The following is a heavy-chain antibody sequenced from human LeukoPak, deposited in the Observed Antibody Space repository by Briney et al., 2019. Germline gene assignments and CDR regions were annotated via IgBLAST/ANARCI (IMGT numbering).Heavy chain of an antibody. CDR2: INGDGG. Sequence: PGGSLRLSCVASGFIFSNYWMYWVRQVPGKGLVWVSRINGDGGYGASVNGRFTISRDNAKNSLYLQMNSLRAEDTAVYYCARDRLGYGGNVDDYWGQGTLVTVSS. D-gene: IGHD3-16*01. CDR3: ARDRLGYGGNVDDY. J-gene: IGHJ4*02. V-gene: IGHV3-74*01. CDR1: GFIFSNYW.